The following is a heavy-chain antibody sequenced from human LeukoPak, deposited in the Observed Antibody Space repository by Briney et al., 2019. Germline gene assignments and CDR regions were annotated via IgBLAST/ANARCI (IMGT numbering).Heavy chain of an antibody. CDR3: ARGFRHYYDSSGYSDY. CDR1: GYSFTSYW. Sequence: GESLKISCKGSGYSFTSYWIGWVRQMPGKGLEWMGIIYPGDSDTRYSPSFQGQVTISADKSISTAYLQWSSLRASDTAMYYCARGFRHYYDSSGYSDYWGQGTLATVSS. D-gene: IGHD3-22*01. CDR2: IYPGDSDT. J-gene: IGHJ4*02. V-gene: IGHV5-51*01.